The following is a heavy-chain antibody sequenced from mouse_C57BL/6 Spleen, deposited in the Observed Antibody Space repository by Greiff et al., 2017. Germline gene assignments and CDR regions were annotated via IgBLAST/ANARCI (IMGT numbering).Heavy chain of an antibody. CDR1: GFTFSSYA. Sequence: DVKLQESGEGLVKPGGSLKLSCAASGFTFSSYAMSWVRQTPEKRLEWVAYISSGGDYIYYADTVKGRFTISRDNARNTLYLQMSSLKSEDTAMYYCTRDPLNYYDYGRGYAMDYWGQGTSVTVSS. CDR3: TRDPLNYYDYGRGYAMDY. CDR2: ISSGGDYI. J-gene: IGHJ4*01. V-gene: IGHV5-9-1*02. D-gene: IGHD2-4*01.